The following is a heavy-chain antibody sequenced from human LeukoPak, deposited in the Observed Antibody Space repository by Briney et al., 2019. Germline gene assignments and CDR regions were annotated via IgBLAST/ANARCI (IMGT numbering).Heavy chain of an antibody. CDR3: ATGTSGSYYVGIVRPIDY. Sequence: GASVKLSCKVSGYTLTELPIHWVRQAPGKGLEWRGGFDPDDGETVYAQMLQGRVTMTEDTSSDTASMELSRLRSEDPAVYYCATGTSGSYYVGIVRPIDYWGQGTLVTVSS. CDR2: FDPDDGET. J-gene: IGHJ4*02. V-gene: IGHV1-24*01. D-gene: IGHD1-26*01. CDR1: GYTLTELP.